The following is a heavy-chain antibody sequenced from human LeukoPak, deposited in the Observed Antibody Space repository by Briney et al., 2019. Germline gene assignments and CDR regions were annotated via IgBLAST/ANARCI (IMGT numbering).Heavy chain of an antibody. D-gene: IGHD1-1*01. CDR1: GYTFSNYG. V-gene: IGHV1-18*01. CDR3: ARDLEVTGTTAGN. Sequence: EASVKVSCKASGYTFSNYGISWVRQAPGQGLEWVAWISVYNGDTNYAQNFQGRVTLTTDTSTSTAYMELRSLRSDDTAVYYCARDLEVTGTTAGNWGQGTLVTVSS. J-gene: IGHJ4*02. CDR2: ISVYNGDT.